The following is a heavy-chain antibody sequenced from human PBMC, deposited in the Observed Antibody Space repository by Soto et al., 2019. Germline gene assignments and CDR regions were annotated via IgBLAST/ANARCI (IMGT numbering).Heavy chain of an antibody. CDR3: ARYCSSTSCYYYGMDV. CDR2: IYSGGST. V-gene: IGHV3-53*01. CDR1: GFTVSSNY. D-gene: IGHD2-2*01. Sequence: SGGSLRLSCAASGFTVSSNYMSWVRQAPGKGLEWVSVIYSGGSTYYADSVKGRFTISRDNSKNTLYLQMNSLRAEDTAVYYCARYCSSTSCYYYGMDVWGQGTTVTVSS. J-gene: IGHJ6*02.